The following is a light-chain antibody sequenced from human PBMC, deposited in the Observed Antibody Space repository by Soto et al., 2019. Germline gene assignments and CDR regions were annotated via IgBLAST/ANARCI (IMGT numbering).Light chain of an antibody. Sequence: EIVMTQSPATLSLSPGERATLSCRASQSVSSNLAWYQQKPGQAPRLLIYGAFTRATGIPARFRGSGSGTEFALTISSLQSEDFAVYYCQQYNNWPPWTFGQGTKVEIK. CDR2: GAF. J-gene: IGKJ1*01. CDR1: QSVSSN. V-gene: IGKV3-15*01. CDR3: QQYNNWPPWT.